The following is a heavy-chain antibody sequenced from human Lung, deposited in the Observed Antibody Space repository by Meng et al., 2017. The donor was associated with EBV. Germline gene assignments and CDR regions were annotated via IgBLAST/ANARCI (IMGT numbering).Heavy chain of an antibody. CDR2: IYHSGGT. D-gene: IGHD6-19*01. J-gene: IGHJ4*02. CDR3: ARDPYATGWAG. Sequence: VQLQEAGPGLVKPSQTLTLTCAVSGGSISISTWWSWVRQPPGKGLEWIGEIYHSGGTNYNPSLRGRVTISLDKSKNQFSLTLRSVTAADTAVYYCARDPYATGWAGWGQGTLVTVSS. V-gene: IGHV4-4*02. CDR1: GGSISISTW.